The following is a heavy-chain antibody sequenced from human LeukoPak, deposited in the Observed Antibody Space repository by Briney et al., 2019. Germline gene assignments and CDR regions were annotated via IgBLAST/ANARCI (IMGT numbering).Heavy chain of an antibody. J-gene: IGHJ4*02. Sequence: SGTLSLTCTVSGDSISSYSWSWFRQPAGKGLEWIGRIYTTGSTDYNPSLKSRVTMSVDTSKNQFSLKLSSVTAADTAVYYCARVEGGLQTYYFGSWGQGTLVTVSS. D-gene: IGHD4-11*01. V-gene: IGHV4-4*07. CDR3: ARVEGGLQTYYFGS. CDR1: GDSISSYS. CDR2: IYTTGST.